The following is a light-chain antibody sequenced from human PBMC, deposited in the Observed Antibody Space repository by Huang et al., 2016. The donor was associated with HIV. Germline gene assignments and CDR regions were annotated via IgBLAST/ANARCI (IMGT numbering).Light chain of an antibody. CDR1: HSVNNNY. V-gene: IGKV3-20*01. Sequence: EIVLTQSPGSLSLSQGEGATLSCRASHSVNNNYLAWYQQKPGQAPRLLIFSASNRATGIPDRFGGSGSGTDFTLTIRSLEPEDFAMYYCQQYGSSPWTFGQGTKVEVK. CDR2: SAS. CDR3: QQYGSSPWT. J-gene: IGKJ1*01.